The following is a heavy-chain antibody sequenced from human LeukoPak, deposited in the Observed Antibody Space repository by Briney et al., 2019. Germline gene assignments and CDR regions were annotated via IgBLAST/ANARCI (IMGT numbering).Heavy chain of an antibody. J-gene: IGHJ4*02. CDR3: AKEQDNLLLLSHFDS. Sequence: GGSLRLSCAASGFTFDNYAMNWVRQTPGNGLQWVSAVSGDGQRTFYADSVKGRFTIFRDNSINTLSLQMNSLRVEDTAVYYCAKEQDNLLLLSHFDSWGQGILVTVSA. CDR1: GFTFDNYA. CDR2: VSGDGQRT. V-gene: IGHV3-23*01. D-gene: IGHD1-14*01.